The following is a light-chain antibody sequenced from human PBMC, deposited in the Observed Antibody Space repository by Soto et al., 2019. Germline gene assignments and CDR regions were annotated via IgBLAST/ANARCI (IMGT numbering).Light chain of an antibody. J-gene: IGLJ7*01. V-gene: IGLV1-47*01. CDR3: SSFSSTSTIV. Sequence: QSVLTQPPSASGTPGQRVTISCSGSSSNIGSNYVYWYQQLPGTAPKLLIYRNNQRPSGVPDRFSGSKSGNTAYLTISGLQAEDEADYYCSSFSSTSTIVFGGGTQLTVL. CDR1: SSNIGSNY. CDR2: RNN.